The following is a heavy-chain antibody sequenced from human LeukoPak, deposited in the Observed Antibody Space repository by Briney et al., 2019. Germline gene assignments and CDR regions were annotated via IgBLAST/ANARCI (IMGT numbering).Heavy chain of an antibody. D-gene: IGHD3-10*01. V-gene: IGHV4-59*08. CDR1: GGSFSGYY. J-gene: IGHJ4*02. Sequence: SETLSLTCAVYGGSFSGYYWSWIRQPPGKGLEWIGYISYSGSTNYNPSLKSRVTISVDTSKNQFSLKLSSVTAADTAVYYCARRSRGLDYWGQGTLVTVSS. CDR2: ISYSGST. CDR3: ARRSRGLDY.